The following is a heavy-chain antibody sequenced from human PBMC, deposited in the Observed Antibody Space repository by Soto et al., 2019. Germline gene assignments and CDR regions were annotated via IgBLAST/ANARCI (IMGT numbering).Heavy chain of an antibody. CDR2: ITSSGSYT. Sequence: LSLTCTFSGCSIRSNYWYLIRQAPGKGLEWVSYITSSGSYTKYADSVQGRFTISRDNAKNSLYLQMNSLRAEDTAVYYCARELDGIDVWGQGTTVTVSS. CDR1: GCSIRSNY. CDR3: ARELDGIDV. J-gene: IGHJ6*02. V-gene: IGHV3-11*05.